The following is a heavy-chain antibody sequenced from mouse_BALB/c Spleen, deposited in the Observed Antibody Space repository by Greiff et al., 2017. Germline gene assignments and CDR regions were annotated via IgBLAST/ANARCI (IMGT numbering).Heavy chain of an antibody. Sequence: VNVVESGPGLVAPSQSLSITCTVSGFSLTGYGVNWVRQPPGKGLEWLGMIWGDGSTDYNSALKSRLSISKDNSKSQVFLKMNSLQTDDTARYYCARAHYGFDWYFDVWGAGTTVTVSS. J-gene: IGHJ1*01. D-gene: IGHD2-2*01. CDR3: ARAHYGFDWYFDV. V-gene: IGHV2-6-7*01. CDR1: GFSLTGYG. CDR2: IWGDGST.